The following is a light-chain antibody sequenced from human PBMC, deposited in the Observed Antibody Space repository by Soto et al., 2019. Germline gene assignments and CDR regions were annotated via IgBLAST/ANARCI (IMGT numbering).Light chain of an antibody. Sequence: QSALTQPPSASGSPGQSVTISCTGTSSDVGAHNYVSWYQQHPGKAPKLLIYEVNKRPSGVPDRFSGSKSGNTASLTVSGLQAEDEADYYCSSYPATNSFVFGPGTKVTVL. V-gene: IGLV2-8*01. CDR2: EVN. CDR3: SSYPATNSFV. CDR1: SSDVGAHNY. J-gene: IGLJ1*01.